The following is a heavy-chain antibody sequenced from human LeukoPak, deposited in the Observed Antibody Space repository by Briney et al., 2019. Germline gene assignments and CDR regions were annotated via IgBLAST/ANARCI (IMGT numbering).Heavy chain of an antibody. J-gene: IGHJ4*02. Sequence: PSVTLSLIYTVTGGSLISYQWRWIRQPPGTGLDFIWYIYSRGSTNYNPSLQSRVTISVDTSKNQFSLQLSSVTAADTAVYYCAREDVDTATFDYWGRGTLVTVSS. D-gene: IGHD5-18*01. V-gene: IGHV4-59*01. CDR1: GGSLISYQ. CDR2: IYSRGST. CDR3: AREDVDTATFDY.